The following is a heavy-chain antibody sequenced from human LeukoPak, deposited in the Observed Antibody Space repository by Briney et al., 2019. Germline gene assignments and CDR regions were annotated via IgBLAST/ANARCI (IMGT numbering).Heavy chain of an antibody. D-gene: IGHD4-11*01. CDR2: ISWNSGSI. Sequence: GRSLRLSCAASGFTFDDYAMHWVWQAPGKGLEWVSGISWNSGSIGYADSVKGRFTISRDNAKNSLYLQMNSLRAEDTALYYCAKADDGDYSNPLDYWGQGTLVTVSS. V-gene: IGHV3-9*01. CDR3: AKADDGDYSNPLDY. CDR1: GFTFDDYA. J-gene: IGHJ4*02.